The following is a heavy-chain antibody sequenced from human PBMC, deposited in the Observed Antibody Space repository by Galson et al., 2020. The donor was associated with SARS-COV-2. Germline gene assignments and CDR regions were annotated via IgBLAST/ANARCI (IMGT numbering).Heavy chain of an antibody. J-gene: IGHJ2*01. CDR2: IYPSGST. D-gene: IGHD3-22*01. CDR3: ARQGINMIVLVTVPGWFFDL. CDR1: GYSISTTNY. Sequence: SETLSLPCAVSGYSISTTNYWGWVRQPPGKGLEWIGSIYPSGSTYYNPSLKSRVTISVDTSRNQFSLRLDSVTAADTAFYYCARQGINMIVLVTVPGWFFDLWGRGTLVTVSS. V-gene: IGHV4-38-2*01.